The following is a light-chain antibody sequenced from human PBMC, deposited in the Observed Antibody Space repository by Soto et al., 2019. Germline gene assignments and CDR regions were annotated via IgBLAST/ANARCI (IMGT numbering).Light chain of an antibody. V-gene: IGKV3-11*01. J-gene: IGKJ1*01. CDR2: YTS. CDR3: HQRQCLSRT. Sequence: EIVLTQSPATLSSSPGETATLSCSASQYVGTRLAWYQHKPGQAPRLLIYYTSNRSTGIPARFSGSGSGTEFTLTINSLAPEDCAICYCHQRQCLSRTFGQGTNVEIK. CDR1: QYVGTR.